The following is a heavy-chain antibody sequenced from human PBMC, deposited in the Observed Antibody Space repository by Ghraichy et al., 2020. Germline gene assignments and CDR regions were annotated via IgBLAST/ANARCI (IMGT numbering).Heavy chain of an antibody. J-gene: IGHJ4*02. CDR3: ARDLYGDLDY. Sequence: LSLTCAASGFTFSSYSMNWVRQAPGKGLEWVSYISSSSTIYYADSVKGRFTISRDNAKNSLYLQMNSLRAEDTAVYYCARDLYGDLDYWGQGTLVTVSS. D-gene: IGHD2/OR15-2a*01. CDR1: GFTFSSYS. V-gene: IGHV3-48*04. CDR2: ISSSSTI.